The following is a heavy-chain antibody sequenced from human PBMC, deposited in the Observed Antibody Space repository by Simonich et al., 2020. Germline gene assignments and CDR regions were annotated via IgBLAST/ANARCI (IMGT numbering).Heavy chain of an antibody. Sequence: EVQLVESGGGLVQPGRSLRLSCAASGFTFDDYPLHWVRQAPGQCLEWVSGISWNSGSIGYADDVKGRFTISRDNAKNSLYLQMNSLRAEDTALYYCAKDVAAAGTEYFQHWGQGTLVTVSS. D-gene: IGHD6-13*01. V-gene: IGHV3-9*01. J-gene: IGHJ1*01. CDR1: GFTFDDYP. CDR2: ISWNSGSI. CDR3: AKDVAAAGTEYFQH.